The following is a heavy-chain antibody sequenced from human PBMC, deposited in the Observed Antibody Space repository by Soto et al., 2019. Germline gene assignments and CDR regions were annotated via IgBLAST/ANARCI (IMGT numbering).Heavy chain of an antibody. D-gene: IGHD4-4*01. CDR3: ARDGSHYDVDY. J-gene: IGHJ4*02. CDR1: GFNISTSG. Sequence: LVESGGGVAQPGRSLRLSCATSGFNISTSGMHWVRQAPGKGLEWLAIIWNDGTTTYYADSVKGRFTISRDNSKNTLYLQMNSLRDEDTAVYYCARDGSHYDVDYWGQGTLVTVSS. V-gene: IGHV3-33*01. CDR2: IWNDGTTT.